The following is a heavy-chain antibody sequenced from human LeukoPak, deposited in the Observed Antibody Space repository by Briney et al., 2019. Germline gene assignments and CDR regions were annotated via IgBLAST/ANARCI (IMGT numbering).Heavy chain of an antibody. CDR3: ARDAEGYFDY. J-gene: IGHJ4*02. Sequence: GGSLRLSCAGSGFTFSSYAMSWVRQAPGKGLEWVAVIWYDGSNKYYADSVKGRFTISRDNSKNTLYLQMNSLRAEDTAVYYCARDAEGYFDYWGQGTLVNVSS. CDR2: IWYDGSNK. CDR1: GFTFSSYA. V-gene: IGHV3-33*08.